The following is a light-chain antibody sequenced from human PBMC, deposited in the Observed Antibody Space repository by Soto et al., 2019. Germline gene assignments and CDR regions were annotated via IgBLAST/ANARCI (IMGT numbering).Light chain of an antibody. V-gene: IGKV1-39*01. CDR2: ATS. J-gene: IGKJ5*01. CDR1: QIIRNF. Sequence: DIQMTQSPSSLPSSVGDRVTITCRASQIIRNFLNWYQYKPGTAPKLLIHATSKLQSGVPSRFSGNGSGTDFTLTISSLQPEDFATYYCQQSYSTPTITFGQGTRLEFK. CDR3: QQSYSTPTIT.